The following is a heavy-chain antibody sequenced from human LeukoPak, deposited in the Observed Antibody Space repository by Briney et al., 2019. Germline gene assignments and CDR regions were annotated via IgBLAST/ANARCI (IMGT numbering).Heavy chain of an antibody. D-gene: IGHD2-2*02. J-gene: IGHJ6*02. V-gene: IGHV4-39*07. Sequence: SETLSLTCTVSGGSISSSSYYWGWIRQPPGKGLEWIGSIYYSGSTYYNPSLKSRVTISVDTSKNQFSLKLSSVTAADTAVYYCARWRIVVVPAAIGYGMDVWGQGTTVTVSS. CDR3: ARWRIVVVPAAIGYGMDV. CDR1: GGSISSSSYY. CDR2: IYYSGST.